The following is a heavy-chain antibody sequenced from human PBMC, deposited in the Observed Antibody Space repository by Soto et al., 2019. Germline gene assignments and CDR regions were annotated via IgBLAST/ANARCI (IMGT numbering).Heavy chain of an antibody. D-gene: IGHD5-12*01. CDR2: IYHGGST. Sequence: SETLSLTCAVSGGSISSGGYSWSWVRQSPGKGLEWIGDIYHGGSTNYNPSLKSRVTISVDRSKNQFSLKLSSVTAADTAVYYCAAGGGLPRYYWGQGTLVTVSS. V-gene: IGHV4-30-2*06. CDR1: GGSISSGGYS. J-gene: IGHJ4*02. CDR3: AAGGGLPRYY.